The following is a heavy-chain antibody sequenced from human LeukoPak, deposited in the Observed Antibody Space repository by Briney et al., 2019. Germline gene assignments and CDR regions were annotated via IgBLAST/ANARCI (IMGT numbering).Heavy chain of an antibody. V-gene: IGHV4-39*07. CDR1: GGSISSSSYY. D-gene: IGHD1-26*01. J-gene: IGHJ4*02. CDR2: IYYSGST. Sequence: PSETLSLTCTVSGGSISSSSYYWGWIRQPPGKGLEWIGSIYYSGSTYYNPSLKSRVTISVDTSKNQFSLKLSSVTAADTAVYYCARVGPVGATRPYYFDYWGQGTLVTVS. CDR3: ARVGPVGATRPYYFDY.